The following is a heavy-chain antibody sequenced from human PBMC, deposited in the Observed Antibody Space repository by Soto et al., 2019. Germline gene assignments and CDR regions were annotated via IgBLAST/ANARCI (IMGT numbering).Heavy chain of an antibody. Sequence: QVQLQESGPRLVKPSETLSLSCTISGDSFSNHYWTWIRQSPGKGLEWIGYIFHSGITDYNPSVKSRVTISVDKSRTLFSLNLTSVTAADTAGYYCARDRYFYDSRGYYRALDAWGQGTLVTVSS. D-gene: IGHD3-22*01. J-gene: IGHJ5*02. CDR3: ARDRYFYDSRGYYRALDA. CDR1: GDSFSNHY. V-gene: IGHV4-59*11. CDR2: IFHSGIT.